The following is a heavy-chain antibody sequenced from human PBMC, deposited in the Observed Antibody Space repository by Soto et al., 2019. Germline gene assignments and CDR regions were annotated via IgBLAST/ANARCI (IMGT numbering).Heavy chain of an antibody. V-gene: IGHV3-23*01. D-gene: IGHD2-2*01. CDR2: ISGSGGRT. J-gene: IGHJ5*02. Sequence: PGGSLRLSCAASGFTFSSYAMSWVRQAPGKGLEWVSAISGSGGRTYYADSVKGRFTIYRDNSKNTLYLQMNSLRAEETAVYYCAKDKGTRYNWFDPWGQGTLVTVSS. CDR1: GFTFSSYA. CDR3: AKDKGTRYNWFDP.